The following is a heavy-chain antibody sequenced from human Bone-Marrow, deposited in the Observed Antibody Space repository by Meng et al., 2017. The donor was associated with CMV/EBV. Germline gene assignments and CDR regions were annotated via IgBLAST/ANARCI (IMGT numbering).Heavy chain of an antibody. Sequence: GESLKISCEVSGFTFNTSTMNWFRQAPGKGLEWVSSISSSSSYIYYADSVKGRFTISRDNAKNSLYLQMNSLRAEDTAVYYCARHYYGMDVWGQGTTVTVSS. J-gene: IGHJ6*02. CDR2: ISSSSSYI. CDR3: ARHYYGMDV. V-gene: IGHV3-21*01. CDR1: GFTFNTST.